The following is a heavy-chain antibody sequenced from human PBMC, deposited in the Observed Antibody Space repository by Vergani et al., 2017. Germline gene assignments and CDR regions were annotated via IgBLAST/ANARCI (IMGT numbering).Heavy chain of an antibody. J-gene: IGHJ4*02. CDR3: AQWDGTRGAFHY. D-gene: IGHD5-24*01. Sequence: EVQLVESGGGLVQPGGSLRLSCAASGFTFSSYWMHWVRQAPGKGLVWVSRIDSDGSSTNYADSVKGRFTISRDNAKNTLLLQMNSLRVEDTAVYYCAQWDGTRGAFHYWGQGTLVTVSS. CDR2: IDSDGSST. CDR1: GFTFSSYW. V-gene: IGHV3-74*01.